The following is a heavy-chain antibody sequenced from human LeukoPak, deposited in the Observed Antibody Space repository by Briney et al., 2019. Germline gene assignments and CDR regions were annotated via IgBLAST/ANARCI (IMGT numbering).Heavy chain of an antibody. D-gene: IGHD6-19*01. V-gene: IGHV4-34*01. Sequence: PSETLSLTCAVYGGSFSGYYWSWIRQPPGKGLEWIGEINHTGSTNYNPSLKSRVTISVDTSKNQFSLKLSSVTAADTAVYYCARVLLAVAGTDYFDYWGQGTLATVSS. J-gene: IGHJ4*02. CDR2: INHTGST. CDR3: ARVLLAVAGTDYFDY. CDR1: GGSFSGYY.